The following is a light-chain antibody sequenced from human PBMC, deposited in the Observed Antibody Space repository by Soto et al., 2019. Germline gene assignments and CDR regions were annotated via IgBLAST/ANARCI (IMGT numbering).Light chain of an antibody. CDR1: SSDVGAYNY. Sequence: QSALTQPASVSGSPGQSITISCTGTSSDVGAYNYVSWYQQHPGKAPKLMIYEVSNRPSGVSDRFSGSRSGNTASLTISGLQAEDESDYYCCSYAGSYTLVFGTGTKLTVL. V-gene: IGLV2-14*01. CDR2: EVS. CDR3: CSYAGSYTLV. J-gene: IGLJ1*01.